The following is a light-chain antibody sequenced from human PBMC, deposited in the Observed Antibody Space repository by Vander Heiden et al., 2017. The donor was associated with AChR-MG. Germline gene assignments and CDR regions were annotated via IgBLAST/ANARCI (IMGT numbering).Light chain of an antibody. CDR3: QQRSNGPLT. Sequence: ILLTQSPAPLSLQPGERATLSCRASQSIGTYLAWYQQKPGQAPRLLIDDASNRDTGIPASFSGSGSGTDFTLTISSLEPEDFAVYYCQQRSNGPLTFGGGSKVEIK. CDR2: DAS. J-gene: IGKJ4*01. V-gene: IGKV3-11*01. CDR1: QSIGTY.